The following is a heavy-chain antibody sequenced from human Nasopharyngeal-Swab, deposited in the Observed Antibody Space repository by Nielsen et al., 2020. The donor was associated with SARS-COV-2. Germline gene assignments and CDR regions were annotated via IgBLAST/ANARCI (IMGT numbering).Heavy chain of an antibody. Sequence: GESLKISCAASGFTFSDYYMRWIRQAPGKGLEWVSYISSSGSTIYYADSVKGRFTISRDNAKNSLYLQMNSLRAEDTAVYYCARGLWSSLRLLGGMDVWRQGTTVTFSS. D-gene: IGHD4/OR15-4a*01. CDR1: GFTFSDYY. J-gene: IGHJ6*02. CDR2: ISSSGSTI. CDR3: ARGLWSSLRLLGGMDV. V-gene: IGHV3-11*04.